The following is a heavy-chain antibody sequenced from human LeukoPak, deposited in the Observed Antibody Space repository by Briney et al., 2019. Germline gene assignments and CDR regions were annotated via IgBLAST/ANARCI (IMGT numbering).Heavy chain of an antibody. CDR3: TRLGELSFYYYYGMDV. V-gene: IGHV1-18*01. CDR2: ISAYNGNT. D-gene: IGHD3-16*02. CDR1: GYIFTSYG. Sequence: ASVKVSCKASGYIFTSYGISWVRQAPGQGLEWMGWISAYNGNTNYAQKLQGRVTMTTDTSTSTAYMELRSLRSDDTAVYYCTRLGELSFYYYYGMDVWGQGTTVTVSS. J-gene: IGHJ6*02.